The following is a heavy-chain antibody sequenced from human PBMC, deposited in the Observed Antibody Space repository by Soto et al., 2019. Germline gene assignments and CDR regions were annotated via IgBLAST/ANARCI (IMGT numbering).Heavy chain of an antibody. Sequence: ASVKVSCKASGYTFTSYYMHWVRQAPGQGLEWMGIINPSGGSTSYAQKFQGRVTMTRDTSTSTVYMELSSLRSEDTAVYYCARDIYNNGANFWFDPWGQGTLVTVSS. CDR2: INPSGGST. J-gene: IGHJ5*02. D-gene: IGHD3-10*01. CDR1: GYTFTSYY. V-gene: IGHV1-46*03. CDR3: ARDIYNNGANFWFDP.